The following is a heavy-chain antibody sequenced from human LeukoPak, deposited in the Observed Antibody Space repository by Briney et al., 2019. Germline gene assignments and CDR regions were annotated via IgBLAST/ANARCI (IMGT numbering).Heavy chain of an antibody. CDR1: GFTFSDHY. CDR2: ISSGSTYT. D-gene: IGHD4-23*01. CDR3: ARGDYGGDYFDY. V-gene: IGHV3-11*05. Sequence: PGGSLRLSCEVSGFTFSDHYTSWIRQAPGKRLEWVSYISSGSTYTNYADSVEGRFTISRDNAKNSLYLQMNSLRAEVTAVYYCARGDYGGDYFDYWGQGTLVTVSS. J-gene: IGHJ4*02.